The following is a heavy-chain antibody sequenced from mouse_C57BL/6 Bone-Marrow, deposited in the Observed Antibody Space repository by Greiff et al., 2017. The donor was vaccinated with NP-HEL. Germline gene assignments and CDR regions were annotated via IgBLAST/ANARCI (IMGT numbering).Heavy chain of an antibody. CDR2: IYPGSGNT. CDR3: ARPFPTYFDY. V-gene: IGHV1-66*01. J-gene: IGHJ2*01. CDR1: GYSFTSYY. Sequence: VQGVESGPELVKPGASVKISCKASGYSFTSYYIHWVKQRPGQGLEWIGWIYPGSGNTKYNEKFKGKATLTADTSSSTAYMQLSSLTSEDSAVYYCARPFPTYFDYWGQGTTLTVSS.